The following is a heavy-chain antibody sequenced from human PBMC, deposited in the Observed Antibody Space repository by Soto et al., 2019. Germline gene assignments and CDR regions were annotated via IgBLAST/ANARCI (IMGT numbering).Heavy chain of an antibody. CDR3: AKGDYYYDGSAYCIPS. Sequence: SETLSLTCAVSGGSISSSNWWTWVRQPPGKGLEWIGEIYHSGSTNYNPSLKSRVTISVDKSKNQFSLNLSSVTAADTAVYYCAKGDYYYDGSAYCIPSWGQGTLVTVSS. V-gene: IGHV4-4*02. D-gene: IGHD3-22*01. CDR1: GGSISSSNW. CDR2: IYHSGST. J-gene: IGHJ4*02.